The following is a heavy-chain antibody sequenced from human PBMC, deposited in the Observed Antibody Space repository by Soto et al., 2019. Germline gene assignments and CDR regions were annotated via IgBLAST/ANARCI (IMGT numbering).Heavy chain of an antibody. CDR1: GFTFSDYY. Sequence: QVQLVESGGGLVKPGGSLRLSCAASGFTFSDYYMSCIRQAPGKGLEWLSYISGSSDNTNYADSVKGRFTISRDNAKKSLYLEMNSLRAEDTAVYYCATITMMTWGQGTLVTVSS. D-gene: IGHD3-22*01. V-gene: IGHV3-11*06. J-gene: IGHJ5*02. CDR2: ISGSSDNT. CDR3: ATITMMT.